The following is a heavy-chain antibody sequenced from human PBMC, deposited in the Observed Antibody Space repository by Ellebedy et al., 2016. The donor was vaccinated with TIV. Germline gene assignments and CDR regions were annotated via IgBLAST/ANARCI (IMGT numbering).Heavy chain of an antibody. J-gene: IGHJ5*02. D-gene: IGHD1-1*01. CDR3: AGRAWNDVGSFDP. CDR2: IYPGDSYT. Sequence: KVSCKGSGYSFTSYWIGWVRQMPGKGLEWMGIIYPGDSYTNYRPSFQGHVTISADKSISTAYLQWSSLKASDTAMYYCAGRAWNDVGSFDPWGQGTLVTVSS. V-gene: IGHV5-51*01. CDR1: GYSFTSYW.